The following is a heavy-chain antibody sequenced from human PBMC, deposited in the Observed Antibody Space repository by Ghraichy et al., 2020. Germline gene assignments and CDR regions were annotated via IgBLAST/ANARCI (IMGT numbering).Heavy chain of an antibody. CDR2: MKSNAAGGTT. V-gene: IGHV3-15*01. J-gene: IGHJ4*02. D-gene: IGHD1/OR15-1a*01. Sequence: GGSLRLSCAASGFTFSNARMSWVRQAPGKGLEWLGRMKSNAAGGTTEYTAPVKGRFTISRDDSKNTLYLQMISLKTEDTAVYYCTTGITVTGTSHWGQGTLVTVSS. CDR3: TTGITVTGTSH. CDR1: GFTFSNAR.